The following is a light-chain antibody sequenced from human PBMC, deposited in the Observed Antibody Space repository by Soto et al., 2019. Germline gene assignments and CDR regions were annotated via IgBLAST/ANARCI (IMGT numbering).Light chain of an antibody. V-gene: IGKV1-12*01. CDR2: VAS. Sequence: DIQLTQSPSSVSASVGHRVTITCRASQDIGTWLAWYQQKPGKAPKLLIYVASNLQSVVPSRFSDAGSGTDFNLTITSLQPEDFATYHCQQADSFPLTFGPGTKVDF. CDR1: QDIGTW. CDR3: QQADSFPLT. J-gene: IGKJ3*01.